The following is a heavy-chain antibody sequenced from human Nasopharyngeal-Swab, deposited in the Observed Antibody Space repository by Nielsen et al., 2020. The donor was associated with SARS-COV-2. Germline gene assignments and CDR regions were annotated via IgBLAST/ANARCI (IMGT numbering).Heavy chain of an antibody. CDR3: AASRGTAVDYFDY. V-gene: IGHV3-7*01. Sequence: GGSLRLSCVASEFTISSFSMTWVRQAPGKGLEWVADINEDGSDKYYVDSVKGRFTISRDNAENSLFLQLNGLRAEDSAVYYCAASRGTAVDYFDYWGQGTLVTVSS. CDR1: EFTISSFS. D-gene: IGHD3-16*01. CDR2: INEDGSDK. J-gene: IGHJ4*02.